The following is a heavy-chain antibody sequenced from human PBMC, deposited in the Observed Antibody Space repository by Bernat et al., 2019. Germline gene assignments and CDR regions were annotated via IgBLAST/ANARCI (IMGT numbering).Heavy chain of an antibody. V-gene: IGHV1-69*12. CDR2: IIPIFGTA. CDR3: ARGGGYCSGGSCQKFIDY. Sequence: QVQLVQPGAEVKKPGSSVKVSCKASGGTFSSYAISWVRQAPGQGLEWMGGIIPIFGTANYAQKFQGRVTITADESTSTAYMELSSLRSEDTAVYYCARGGGYCSGGSCQKFIDYWGQGTLVTVSS. J-gene: IGHJ4*02. D-gene: IGHD2-15*01. CDR1: GGTFSSYA.